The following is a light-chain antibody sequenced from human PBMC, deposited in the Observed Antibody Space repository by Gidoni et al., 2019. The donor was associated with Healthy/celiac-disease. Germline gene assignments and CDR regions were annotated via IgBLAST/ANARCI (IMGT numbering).Light chain of an antibody. V-gene: IGKV4-1*01. Sequence: DIVMTQSPDSLAVYLGERATINCKSSQSVLYSSNNKNYLALYQQKPGQPPKLLIYWASTRESGVPDRFSCSGSGTDFTLTISSLQAEDVAVYYCQQYYSTPLTFGPGTKVDIK. J-gene: IGKJ3*01. CDR1: QSVLYSSNNKNY. CDR3: QQYYSTPLT. CDR2: WAS.